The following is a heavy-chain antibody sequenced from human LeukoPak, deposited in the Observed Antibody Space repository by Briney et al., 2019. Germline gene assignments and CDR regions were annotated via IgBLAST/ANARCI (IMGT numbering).Heavy chain of an antibody. Sequence: GGSLRLSCAASGFTFSSYSMNWVRQAPGKGLEWVSYISSTSNTIYYADSVKGRFSISRDSAKNSLYLQMNSLRAEDTAVYYCARGSTSTGYSSSWLFDYWGQGTLVTVSS. D-gene: IGHD6-13*01. CDR3: ARGSTSTGYSSSWLFDY. CDR2: ISSTSNTI. CDR1: GFTFSSYS. V-gene: IGHV3-48*01. J-gene: IGHJ4*02.